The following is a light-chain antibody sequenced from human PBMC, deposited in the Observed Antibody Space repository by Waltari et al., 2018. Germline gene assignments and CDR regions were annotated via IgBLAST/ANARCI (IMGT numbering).Light chain of an antibody. CDR3: SSYTSSSTLDVV. J-gene: IGLJ2*01. CDR2: DVS. Sequence: QSALTQPASVSGSPGKSITISCTGTRRHVGGYNYVSCYQQHPGKAPKLMIYDVSNRPSGVSYRFSGSKSCNTASLTISGLQAEDEADYYCSSYTSSSTLDVVFGGGTKVTVL. V-gene: IGLV2-14*01. CDR1: RRHVGGYNY.